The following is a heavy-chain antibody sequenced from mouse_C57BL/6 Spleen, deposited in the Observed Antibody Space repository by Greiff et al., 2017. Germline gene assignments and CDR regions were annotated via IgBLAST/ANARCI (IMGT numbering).Heavy chain of an antibody. V-gene: IGHV14-3*01. CDR2: IGPANGNT. CDR1: GFNIKNTY. Sequence: VQLKESVAGLVRPGASVKLSCTASGFNIKNTYMHWVHQTPEKGLEWIGRIGPANGNTKYAPKFQGKATITADTSSNTAYLQLSSLTSEDTAIYYCARWGVTTDDYDMDYWGQGTSVTVSS. J-gene: IGHJ4*01. D-gene: IGHD2-2*01. CDR3: ARWGVTTDDYDMDY.